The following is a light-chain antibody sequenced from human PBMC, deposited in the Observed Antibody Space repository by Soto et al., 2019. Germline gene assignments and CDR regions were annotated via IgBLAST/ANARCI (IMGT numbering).Light chain of an antibody. V-gene: IGKV3D-20*02. Sequence: EIVLTQSPGTLSLSPGESATLSCRASQSVSSSYLAWYQQKPGQAPRLLIYDVSNRATDIPARFSGSGSGTDFTLTISSLEPEDLAVYYCQQRSNWPRTFGQGTKVDI. CDR3: QQRSNWPRT. CDR1: QSVSSSY. J-gene: IGKJ1*01. CDR2: DVS.